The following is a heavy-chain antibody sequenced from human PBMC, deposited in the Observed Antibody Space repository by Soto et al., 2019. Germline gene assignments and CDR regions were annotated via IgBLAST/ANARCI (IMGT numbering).Heavy chain of an antibody. V-gene: IGHV3-30*18. Sequence: GGSLRLSCAASGFTFGGYGMHWVRQAPGKGLEWVAVISNDGINKYYVDSVRGRFTISRDNSKNTLDLQMNSLRPEDTAVYYCVKDRATAHDNGSPPRHCAQATPDPHSS. CDR3: VKDRATAHDNGSPPRH. D-gene: IGHD5-12*01. CDR2: ISNDGINK. J-gene: IGHJ4*02. CDR1: GFTFGGYG.